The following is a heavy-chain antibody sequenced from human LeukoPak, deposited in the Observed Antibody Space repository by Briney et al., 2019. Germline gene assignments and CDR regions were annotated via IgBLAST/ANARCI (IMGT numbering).Heavy chain of an antibody. D-gene: IGHD2/OR15-2a*01. Sequence: SGGSLRLSCAASGLTFSNYWMHWVRQAPGKGLVWVSHINSDGSWTSYADSVKGRFTISKDNAKNTVYLQMNNLRAEDTAVYYFVSFYEAYWGRGTLVTVSS. CDR2: INSDGSWT. CDR3: VSFYEAY. V-gene: IGHV3-74*01. CDR1: GLTFSNYW. J-gene: IGHJ4*02.